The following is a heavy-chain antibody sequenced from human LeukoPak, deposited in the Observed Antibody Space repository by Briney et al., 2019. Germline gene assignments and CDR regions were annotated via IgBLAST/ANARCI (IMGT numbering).Heavy chain of an antibody. Sequence: PSETLSLTCTVSGDSISSCNYYWGWIRQPPGKGLEYIVSNYYSGSTYYNPPLKSRVTISSDTSKNQFSLKLNSLTAADTATYYGTRQYSGSSRVGDWGQGTLVTVSS. CDR2: NYYSGST. V-gene: IGHV4-39*01. CDR1: GDSISSCNYY. CDR3: TRQYSGSSRVGD. J-gene: IGHJ4*02. D-gene: IGHD1-26*01.